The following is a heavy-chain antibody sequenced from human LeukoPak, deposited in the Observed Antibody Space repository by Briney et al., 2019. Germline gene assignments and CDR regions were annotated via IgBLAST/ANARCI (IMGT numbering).Heavy chain of an antibody. D-gene: IGHD2-2*01. Sequence: SETLSLTCTVSGGSISSYYWSWIRQPPGKGLEWIGYIYYSGSTNYNPSLKSRVTISVDTSKNQFSLKLSSVTAADTAVYYCARLPAAHPLGGNYYGMDVWGQGTTVTVSS. CDR1: GGSISSYY. CDR2: IYYSGST. J-gene: IGHJ6*02. CDR3: ARLPAAHPLGGNYYGMDV. V-gene: IGHV4-59*01.